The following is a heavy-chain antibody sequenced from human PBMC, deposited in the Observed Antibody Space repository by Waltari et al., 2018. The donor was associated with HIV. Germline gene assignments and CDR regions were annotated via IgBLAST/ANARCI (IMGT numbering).Heavy chain of an antibody. Sequence: VQLVESGGGVVKPGRALRLSCTGSGFTFNHYILHWVRQAPGKGLEWIALISYDGSDKDYADSLRGRFTISRDNSKNTLFLQMDSLRIEDTALYYCAREAVTTNYYFDNWGQGTLVTVSS. CDR3: AREAVTTNYYFDN. CDR2: ISYDGSDK. CDR1: GFTFNHYI. D-gene: IGHD1-1*01. V-gene: IGHV3-30*04. J-gene: IGHJ4*02.